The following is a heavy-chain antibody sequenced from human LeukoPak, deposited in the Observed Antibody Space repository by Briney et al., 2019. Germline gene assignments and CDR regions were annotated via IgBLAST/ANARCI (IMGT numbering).Heavy chain of an antibody. CDR2: IYYSGST. D-gene: IGHD3-16*01. Sequence: SETLSLTCTVSGGSISSSSYYWGWIRQPPGKGLEWIGSIYYSGSTYYNPSLKSRVTISVDTSKNQFSLRLNSVTAADTAVYYCARFSQYYDSPTHYLDYWGQGILVTVSS. CDR1: GGSISSSSYY. CDR3: ARFSQYYDSPTHYLDY. V-gene: IGHV4-39*01. J-gene: IGHJ4*02.